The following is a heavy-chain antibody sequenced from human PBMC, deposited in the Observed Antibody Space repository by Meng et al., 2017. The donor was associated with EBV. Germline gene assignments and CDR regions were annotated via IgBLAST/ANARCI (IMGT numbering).Heavy chain of an antibody. CDR1: GCTLRSYS. J-gene: IGHJ4*02. CDR3: ARDRTSNRFDY. Sequence: EVQLADSGEGLAQPGETLVLSCAASGCTLRSYSINLVRLPPGKGLEWVSSISSNSIDIYYADLVKGRFTISRDNAKNSLFLQMNSLRAEDTAVYYCARDRTSNRFDYWGQGTLVTVSS. V-gene: IGHV3-21*01. CDR2: ISSNSIDI. D-gene: IGHD2-8*01.